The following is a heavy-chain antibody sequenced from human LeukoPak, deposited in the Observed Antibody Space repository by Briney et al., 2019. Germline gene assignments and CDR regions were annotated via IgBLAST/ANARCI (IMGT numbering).Heavy chain of an antibody. J-gene: IGHJ4*02. CDR2: ISGNGNHI. CDR3: AREDCSSTRGYGNADY. Sequence: PGGSLRLSCRASGFTFSDYAMTWVRQVPGKGLEYVSSISGNGNHIFQADSVKGRFTISRATAQNTLYLQMSSLRGEDTAVYYCAREDCSSTRGYGNADYWGQGTLVTVSS. V-gene: IGHV3-21*06. D-gene: IGHD2-2*01. CDR1: GFTFSDYA.